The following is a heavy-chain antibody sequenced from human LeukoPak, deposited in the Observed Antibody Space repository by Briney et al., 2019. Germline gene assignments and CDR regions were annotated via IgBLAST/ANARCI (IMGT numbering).Heavy chain of an antibody. CDR1: SFSVGGKY. CDR2: IYSGGST. J-gene: IGHJ4*02. V-gene: IGHV3-53*01. CDR3: ASGEWPQNY. D-gene: IGHD3-3*01. Sequence: GGSLRLSCAADSFSVGGKYVSWVRQAPGKGLEWVSLIYSGGSTFYADSVKGRFTISRDSSKNTLCIQMNSERVEGTAVYYSASGEWPQNYWGQGTLVTVSS.